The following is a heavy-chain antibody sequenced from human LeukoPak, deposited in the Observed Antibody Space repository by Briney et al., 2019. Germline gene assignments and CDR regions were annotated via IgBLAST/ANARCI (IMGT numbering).Heavy chain of an antibody. CDR1: GGSISSYY. D-gene: IGHD3-10*01. V-gene: IGHV4-34*01. J-gene: IGHJ5*02. CDR2: INHSGST. CDR3: ASRSRSMVRGVLNWFDP. Sequence: PSETLSLTCTVSGGSISSYYWSWIRQPPEKGLEWVGEINHSGSTNYNPSLKSRVTISVDTSKNQFSLKLSSVTAADTAVYYCASRSRSMVRGVLNWFDPWGQGTLVTVSS.